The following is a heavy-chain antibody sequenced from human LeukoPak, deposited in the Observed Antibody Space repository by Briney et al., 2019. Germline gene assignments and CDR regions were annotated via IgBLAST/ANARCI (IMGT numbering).Heavy chain of an antibody. CDR3: ARVERSGDYQVGLDY. CDR1: GYTFTSYG. Sequence: ASLKVSCKASGYTFTSYGISWVRQAPGQGLEWMGWISAYNGNTNYAHKLQGRVTMATDTSTSTAYMEPRRLRSDDAAVYYCARVERSGDYQVGLDYWGQGTLVTVSS. J-gene: IGHJ4*02. V-gene: IGHV1-18*01. D-gene: IGHD3-3*01. CDR2: ISAYNGNT.